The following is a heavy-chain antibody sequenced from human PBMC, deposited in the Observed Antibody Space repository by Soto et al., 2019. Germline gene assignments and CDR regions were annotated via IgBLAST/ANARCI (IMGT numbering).Heavy chain of an antibody. CDR1: TGSLRNYY. CDR2: IYSSGST. CDR3: ARDRAQYGDYSLLDY. Sequence: PSETLSLTCTVSTGSLRNYYWSWIRQPPGKGLEWIGYIYSSGSTNYNPSLKSRATISVDTSKNQFSLKLRSVTAADTAVYYCARDRAQYGDYSLLDYWGQGTMVTVSS. V-gene: IGHV4-59*01. J-gene: IGHJ4*02. D-gene: IGHD4-17*01.